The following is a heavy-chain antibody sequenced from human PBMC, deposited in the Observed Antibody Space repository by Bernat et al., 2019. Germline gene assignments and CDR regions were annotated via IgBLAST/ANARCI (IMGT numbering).Heavy chain of an antibody. J-gene: IGHJ6*02. CDR2: IKQDGSEK. D-gene: IGHD3-3*01. V-gene: IGHV3-7*01. CDR3: ARDYDFWSDYYYYGMDV. CDR1: GFTFSSYW. Sequence: EVQLVESGGGLVQPGGSLRLSCAASGFTFSSYWMSWVRQAPGKGREWGANIKQDGSEKSYVDSVKGRFPISRDTAKNSLYLQMNSLRAEDTAVYYCARDYDFWSDYYYYGMDVWGQGTTVTVSS.